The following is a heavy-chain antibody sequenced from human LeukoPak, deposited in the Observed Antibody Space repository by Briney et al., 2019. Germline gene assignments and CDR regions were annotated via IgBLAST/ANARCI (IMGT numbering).Heavy chain of an antibody. Sequence: GGSLRLSCAASGFTFSSYAMSWVRQAPGKGLEWVSAISGSGGSTYYADSVKGRFTISRDNSKNTLYLQMNSLRAEDTAVYYCARAPTARYSSGWYASQYFQHWGQGTLVTVSS. J-gene: IGHJ1*01. V-gene: IGHV3-23*01. CDR1: GFTFSSYA. CDR2: ISGSGGST. D-gene: IGHD6-19*01. CDR3: ARAPTARYSSGWYASQYFQH.